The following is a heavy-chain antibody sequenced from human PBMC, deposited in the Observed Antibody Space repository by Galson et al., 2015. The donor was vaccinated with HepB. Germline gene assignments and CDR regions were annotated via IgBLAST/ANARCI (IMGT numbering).Heavy chain of an antibody. J-gene: IGHJ3*02. V-gene: IGHV3-23*01. CDR3: AKGRRPSPYAFDI. CDR1: GFTFSNYA. Sequence: SLRLSCATSGFTFSNYAMSWVRQAPGKGLEWVSTISGTGGSTYYADSAKGRFTISRDNPKNTLFLQMNSLRAEDTAIYYCAKGRRPSPYAFDIWGQGTTVTVSS. CDR2: ISGTGGST.